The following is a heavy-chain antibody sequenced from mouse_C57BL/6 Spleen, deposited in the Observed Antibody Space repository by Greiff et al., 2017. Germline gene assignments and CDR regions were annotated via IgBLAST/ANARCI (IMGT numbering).Heavy chain of an antibody. CDR1: GFTFSNYW. CDR3: STVVVEDY. D-gene: IGHD1-1*01. Sequence: EVQLQESGGGLVQPGGSMKLSCVASGFTFSNYWMNWVRQSPEKGLEWVAQIRLKSDNYATHYAESVKGRFTISRKDSKSSVYLQMNNLRAEDTGSYYCSTVVVEDYWGQGTTLTVSS. V-gene: IGHV6-3*01. J-gene: IGHJ2*01. CDR2: IRLKSDNYAT.